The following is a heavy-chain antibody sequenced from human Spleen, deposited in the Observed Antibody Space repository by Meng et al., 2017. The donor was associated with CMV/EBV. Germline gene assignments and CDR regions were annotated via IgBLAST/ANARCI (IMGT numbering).Heavy chain of an antibody. CDR2: IGTGGDT. Sequence: GGSLRLSCAASGFAFSSYALHWVRRAPGKGLEWVSAIGTGGDTYYADSVMGRFTISRDNAKKSLFLQMNSLRAEDTGVYFCARGYTYVDFYFYGMDVWGQGTTVTVSS. D-gene: IGHD5-18*01. CDR3: ARGYTYVDFYFYGMDV. J-gene: IGHJ6*02. CDR1: GFAFSSYA. V-gene: IGHV3-47*02.